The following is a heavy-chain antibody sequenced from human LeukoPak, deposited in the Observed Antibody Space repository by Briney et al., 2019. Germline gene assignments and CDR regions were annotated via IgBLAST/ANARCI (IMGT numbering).Heavy chain of an antibody. V-gene: IGHV4-31*03. J-gene: IGHJ6*02. Sequence: SETLSLTCTVSGGSISSGGYYWSWIRQHPGNGLEWIGDIYYSGSTSYNPSLKSRVTISVDTSKNQFSLKLSSVTAADTAVYYCARDRADTAMVSDYYYGMDVWGQGNTVTVS. D-gene: IGHD5-18*01. CDR2: IYYSGST. CDR3: ARDRADTAMVSDYYYGMDV. CDR1: GGSISSGGYY.